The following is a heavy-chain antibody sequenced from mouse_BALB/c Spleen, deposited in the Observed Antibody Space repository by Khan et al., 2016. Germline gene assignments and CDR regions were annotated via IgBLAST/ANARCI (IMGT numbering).Heavy chain of an antibody. CDR1: GYSNTSDYA. CDR2: ITYSGST. J-gene: IGHJ3*01. D-gene: IGHD1-1*02. V-gene: IGHV3-2*02. Sequence: EVQLQESGPGLVKPSQSLSLTCTVTGYSNTSDYAWNWIRQFPGNKLEWMGYITYSGSTSYNPSLKSRISITRDTTKNQFFLQLNSVTTEDTATYYCARSNYYGDSPAWFAYWGQGTLVTVSA. CDR3: ARSNYYGDSPAWFAY.